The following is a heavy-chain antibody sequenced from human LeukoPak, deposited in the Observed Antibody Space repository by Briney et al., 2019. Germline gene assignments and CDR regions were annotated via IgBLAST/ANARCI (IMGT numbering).Heavy chain of an antibody. CDR1: GGSISSSNCY. J-gene: IGHJ6*03. D-gene: IGHD3-22*01. CDR2: IYYSGST. V-gene: IGHV4-39*01. CDR3: TRGSIAYYYMDV. Sequence: SETLSLTCTVSGGSISSSNCYWGWIRQPPGKGLEWIGSIYYSGSTYYNPSLKSRVTISVDTSKNQFPLKLSSVTAADTAVYYCTRGSIAYYYMDVWGKGTTVTISS.